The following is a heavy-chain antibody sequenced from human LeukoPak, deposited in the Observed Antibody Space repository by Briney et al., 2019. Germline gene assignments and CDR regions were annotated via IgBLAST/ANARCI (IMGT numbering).Heavy chain of an antibody. CDR1: GYTFTSYG. CDR3: ARAIILDFWTTRSFDY. J-gene: IGHJ4*02. V-gene: IGHV1-18*01. Sequence: ASVKVSCKASGYTFTSYGISWVRQAPGQGLEWMGWISAYNGNTNYAQKLQGRVTMTTDTSTSTAYMELRSLRSDDTAVYYCARAIILDFWTTRSFDYWGQGTLVTVSS. D-gene: IGHD3-3*01. CDR2: ISAYNGNT.